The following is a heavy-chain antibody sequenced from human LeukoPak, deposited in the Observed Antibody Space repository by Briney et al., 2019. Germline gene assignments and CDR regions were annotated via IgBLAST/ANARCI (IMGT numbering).Heavy chain of an antibody. V-gene: IGHV4-59*08. CDR1: GGSISSYY. CDR2: IYYSGST. J-gene: IGHJ6*02. Sequence: SETLSLTCTVSGGSISSYYWTWIRQPPGKGLEWIGYIYYSGSTNYNPSLKSRVTISVDTSKNQFSLKLSSVTAADTAVYYCARAGMRYYYYGMDVWGQGTTVTVSS. CDR3: ARAGMRYYYYGMDV.